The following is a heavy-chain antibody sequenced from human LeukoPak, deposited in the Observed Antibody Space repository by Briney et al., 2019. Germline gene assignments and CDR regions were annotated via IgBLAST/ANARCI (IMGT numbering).Heavy chain of an antibody. V-gene: IGHV1-69*13. CDR3: AREQSDPVAGYIDY. CDR1: EGTFSSYA. CDR2: IIPIFGTA. D-gene: IGHD6-19*01. Sequence: VASVKVSCKASEGTFSSYAISWVRQAPGQGLEWMGGIIPIFGTANYAQKFQGRVTITADESTSTAYMELSSLRSEDTAVYYCAREQSDPVAGYIDYWGQGTLVTVSS. J-gene: IGHJ4*02.